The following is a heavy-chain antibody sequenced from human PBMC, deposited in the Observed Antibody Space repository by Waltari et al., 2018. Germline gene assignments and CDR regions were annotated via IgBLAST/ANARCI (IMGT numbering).Heavy chain of an antibody. J-gene: IGHJ4*02. CDR2: ISGGSATI. V-gene: IGHV3-11*01. D-gene: IGHD3-10*01. CDR1: GFPFSDSY. Sequence: QVQLVESGGGLVKPGGSLRLSCSASGFPFSDSYMSRSRPAPGKGLEWVSYISGGSATIYFEASVKGRFTISRDNDKKSLYLQMNSLRAEDTAVYYCARVRPGEGYYFDYWGQGTLVTVSS. CDR3: ARVRPGEGYYFDY.